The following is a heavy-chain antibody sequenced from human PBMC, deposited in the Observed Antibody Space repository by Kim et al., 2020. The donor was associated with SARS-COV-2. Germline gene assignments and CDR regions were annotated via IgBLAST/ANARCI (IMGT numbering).Heavy chain of an antibody. V-gene: IGHV3-15*01. CDR1: GFTFSNAW. CDR2: IKSKTDGGTT. CDR3: TTDSGSRALMVRGVIITFVDNWFDP. D-gene: IGHD3-10*01. J-gene: IGHJ5*02. Sequence: GGSLRLSCAASGFTFSNAWMSWVRQAPGKGLEWVGRIKSKTDGGTTDYAAPVKGRFTISRDDSKNTLYLQMNSLKTEDTAVYYCTTDSGSRALMVRGVIITFVDNWFDPWGQGTLVTVSS.